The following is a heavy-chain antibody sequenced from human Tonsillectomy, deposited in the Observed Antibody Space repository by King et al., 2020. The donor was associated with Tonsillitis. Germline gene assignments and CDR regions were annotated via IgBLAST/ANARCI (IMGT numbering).Heavy chain of an antibody. V-gene: IGHV4-39*07. D-gene: IGHD3-3*01. J-gene: IGHJ4*02. Sequence: LQLQESGPGLVKPSETLSLTCTVSGGSISSSNSYWGWIRQPPGKGLEWIGSIHHSGRTYYNPSLKSRVTMSVDTSKNQFYLKLRSVTAADTAVYYCARGLGISIFGVINAYYFDYWGQGTLVTVSS. CDR3: ARGLGISIFGVINAYYFDY. CDR1: GGSISSSNSY. CDR2: IHHSGRT.